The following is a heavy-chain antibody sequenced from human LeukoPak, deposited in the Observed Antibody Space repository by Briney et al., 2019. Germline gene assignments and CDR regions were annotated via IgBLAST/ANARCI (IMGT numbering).Heavy chain of an antibody. V-gene: IGHV1-8*01. CDR3: ATVGIRYDVTFDY. D-gene: IGHD1-26*01. J-gene: IGHJ4*02. Sequence: GASVKVSCKASGYTFTSYDINWVRQATGQGREWMGWMNPNSGNTGYAQKFQGRVTMTRNTSTSTAYMELSSLRSEDTAVYYCATVGIRYDVTFDYWGQGTLVTVSS. CDR2: MNPNSGNT. CDR1: GYTFTSYD.